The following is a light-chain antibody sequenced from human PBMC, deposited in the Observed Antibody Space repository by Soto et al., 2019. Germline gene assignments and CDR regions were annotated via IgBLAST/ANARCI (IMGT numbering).Light chain of an antibody. J-gene: IGKJ4*01. CDR1: QGIRND. CDR3: LQDYSFTLT. CDR2: AAS. Sequence: AIQMTQSPSSLSASVGDRFTITCRASQGIRNDLGWYQQKPGKAPKXXIYAASSLHSGVPSRFSGSGAGTDVSITISSLKKEDAATYYCLQDYSFTLTFGGGTKVDIK. V-gene: IGKV1-6*01.